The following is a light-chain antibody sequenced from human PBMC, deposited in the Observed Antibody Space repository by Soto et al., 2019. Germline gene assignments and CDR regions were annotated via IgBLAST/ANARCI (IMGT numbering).Light chain of an antibody. CDR1: SSNIGSNY. V-gene: IGLV1-47*01. CDR2: RNN. CDR3: AAWDDSLSGL. Sequence: QSVLTQPPSASGTPGQRVTISCSGSSSNIGSNYVYWYQQLPGTAPKLLIYRNNQRPSGVPDRFSRSKSGTSASLAISGLRSEDEADYYCAAWDDSLSGLFGGGTQLTVL. J-gene: IGLJ3*02.